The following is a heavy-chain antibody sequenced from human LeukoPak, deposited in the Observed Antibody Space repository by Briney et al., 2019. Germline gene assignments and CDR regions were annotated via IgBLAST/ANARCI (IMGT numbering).Heavy chain of an antibody. CDR1: GGSISSYY. V-gene: IGHV4-59*01. Sequence: SETLSLTCTVSGGSISSYYWSWIRQPPGKGLEWIGYIYYSGSTNYNPSLKSRVTISVDTSKNQFSLKLSSVTAADTAVYYCARGYYGSGISYGMDVWGQGTTVTVSS. CDR3: ARGYYGSGISYGMDV. D-gene: IGHD3-10*01. J-gene: IGHJ6*02. CDR2: IYYSGST.